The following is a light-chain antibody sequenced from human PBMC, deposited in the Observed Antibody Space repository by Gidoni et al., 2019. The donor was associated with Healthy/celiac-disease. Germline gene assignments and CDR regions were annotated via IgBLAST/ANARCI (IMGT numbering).Light chain of an antibody. Sequence: DIQMTQSPSTLSASVGDRVTITCRASQSISIWLAWYQQKPGKAPKLLIYDASSLESGVPSRFSGSGSGTEFTLTISSLQPDAFATYYCQQYNSYSPEGTFGQGTKVEIK. CDR1: QSISIW. J-gene: IGKJ1*01. CDR3: QQYNSYSPEGT. CDR2: DAS. V-gene: IGKV1-5*01.